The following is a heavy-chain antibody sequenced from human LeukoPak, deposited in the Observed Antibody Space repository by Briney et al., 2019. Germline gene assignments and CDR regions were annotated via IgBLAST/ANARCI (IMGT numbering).Heavy chain of an antibody. J-gene: IGHJ4*02. CDR1: GGSISSSDYY. D-gene: IGHD6-19*01. V-gene: IGHV4-39*01. CDR3: ARHPSDYTSGWHFDY. CDR2: GYYSGNT. Sequence: SETLSLTCTVSGGSISSSDYYWDWIRQPPGKGLECIGSGYYSGNTYYRPSLKSRVTISVDTSKNQCSLKLSSVTAADTALYYCARHPSDYTSGWHFDYWGQGTLVTVSS.